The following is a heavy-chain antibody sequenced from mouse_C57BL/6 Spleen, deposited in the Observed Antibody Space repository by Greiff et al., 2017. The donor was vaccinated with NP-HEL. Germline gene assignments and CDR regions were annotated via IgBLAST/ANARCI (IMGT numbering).Heavy chain of an antibody. CDR3: VRQGSPGYFDY. J-gene: IGHJ2*01. CDR1: GFSFNTYA. Sequence: EVQVVESGGGLVQPKGSLKLSCAASGFSFNTYAMNWVRQAPGKGLEWVARIRSKSNNYATYYADSVKDRFTISRDDSESMLYLQMNNLKTEDTAMYYCVRQGSPGYFDYWGQGTTLTVSS. CDR2: IRSKSNNYAT. V-gene: IGHV10-1*01.